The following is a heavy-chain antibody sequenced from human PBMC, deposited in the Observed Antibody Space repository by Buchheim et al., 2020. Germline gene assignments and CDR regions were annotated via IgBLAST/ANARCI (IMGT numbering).Heavy chain of an antibody. CDR3: ARDVRQFPGSSSWYGDYFDY. CDR1: GYTFTSYY. D-gene: IGHD6-13*01. CDR2: INPSGGST. J-gene: IGHJ4*02. V-gene: IGHV1-46*01. Sequence: QVQLVQSGAEVKKPGASVKVSCKASGYTFTSYYMHWVRQAPGQGLEWMGIINPSGGSTSYAQKFQGRVTMTRDTSTSTVYMELSSLRSEDTAVYYCARDVRQFPGSSSWYGDYFDYWGQGTL.